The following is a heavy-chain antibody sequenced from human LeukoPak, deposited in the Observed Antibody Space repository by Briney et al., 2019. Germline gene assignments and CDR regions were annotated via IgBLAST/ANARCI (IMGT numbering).Heavy chain of an antibody. Sequence: PGGSLRLSCAVSGSTFSSYAMHWVRQAPGKGLEWVAVISYDGNNIYYADSVKGRFTISRDNSKNTLYLQMNSLRAEDTTVYYCARGSGGWDGYFDDWGQGSLVTVSS. CDR3: ARGSGGWDGYFDD. D-gene: IGHD6-19*01. CDR2: ISYDGNNI. J-gene: IGHJ4*02. V-gene: IGHV3-30*04. CDR1: GSTFSSYA.